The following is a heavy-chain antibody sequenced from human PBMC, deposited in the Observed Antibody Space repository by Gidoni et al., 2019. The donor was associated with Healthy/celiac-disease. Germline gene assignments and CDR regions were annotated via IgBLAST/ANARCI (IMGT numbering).Heavy chain of an antibody. Sequence: EVQLVESGGGLVQPGGSLRLSCAASGFTFSRSWMSWVRQAPGKGLEWVDNIKQDGSEKYYVDSVKGRFTISRDNAKNSLYLQMNSLRAEDTAVYYCARVRYCSGGSCHYYYYYYMDVWGKGTTVTVSS. CDR1: GFTFSRSW. V-gene: IGHV3-7*05. CDR2: IKQDGSEK. D-gene: IGHD2-15*01. J-gene: IGHJ6*03. CDR3: ARVRYCSGGSCHYYYYYYMDV.